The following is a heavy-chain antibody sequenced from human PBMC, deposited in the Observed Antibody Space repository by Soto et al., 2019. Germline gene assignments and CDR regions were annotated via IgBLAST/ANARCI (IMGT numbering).Heavy chain of an antibody. CDR2: ISSSSSYI. V-gene: IGHV3-21*01. Sequence: EVQLVESGGGLVKPGGSLRLSCAASGFTFSSYSMNWVRQAPGKGLEWVSSISSSSSYIYYADSVKGRFTISRDNAKNSLYLQMNSLRAEDTAVYYCARNCYYDSGGWRRGGNLEYFQHWGQGTLVTVSS. D-gene: IGHD3-22*01. CDR1: GFTFSSYS. J-gene: IGHJ1*01. CDR3: ARNCYYDSGGWRRGGNLEYFQH.